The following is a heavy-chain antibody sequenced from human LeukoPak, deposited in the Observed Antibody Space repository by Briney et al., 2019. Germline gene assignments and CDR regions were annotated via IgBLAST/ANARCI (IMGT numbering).Heavy chain of an antibody. D-gene: IGHD5-24*01. Sequence: PGGSLTLSCAASGFTFSSYEMTWVRQAPGKGLEWVSNISSSDTTIHYAESVKGRFTISRDNARNSLYLQMNSLRAEDTAVYYCARSRRDNYYYYYGMDVWGQGTTVTVSS. CDR3: ARSRRDNYYYYYGMDV. J-gene: IGHJ6*02. CDR1: GFTFSSYE. V-gene: IGHV3-48*03. CDR2: ISSSDTTI.